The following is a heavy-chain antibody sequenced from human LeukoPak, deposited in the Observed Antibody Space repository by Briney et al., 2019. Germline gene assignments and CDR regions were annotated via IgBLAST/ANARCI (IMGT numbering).Heavy chain of an antibody. J-gene: IGHJ4*02. V-gene: IGHV3-48*03. CDR2: IRRSGDSI. CDR3: ARDGGTRLKYSFGYGDF. D-gene: IGHD3-22*01. Sequence: GGSLRLSCAASGFTFSSYEMNWVRQAPGKGLEWVSYIRRSGDSIHYADSVKGGFTISRDNAKNSLYLQMNSLRAEDTAVYYCARDGGTRLKYSFGYGDFWGQGTLVTVSS. CDR1: GFTFSSYE.